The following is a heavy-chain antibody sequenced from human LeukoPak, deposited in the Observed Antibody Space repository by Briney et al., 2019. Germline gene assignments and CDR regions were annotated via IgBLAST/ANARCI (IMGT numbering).Heavy chain of an antibody. V-gene: IGHV3-7*01. CDR3: AAGLQEGKDPYGRVWYFGL. Sequence: GGSLRLSCAASGFTFRRCWMSWVRQAPGKGLEWVANIKEDGSEKYYVDSVKGRFTISRDNAKKSLYLQMNGLRAEDTAVYYCAAGLQEGKDPYGRVWYFGLWGRGTLVTVSS. D-gene: IGHD4-17*01. CDR2: IKEDGSEK. CDR1: GFTFRRCW. J-gene: IGHJ2*01.